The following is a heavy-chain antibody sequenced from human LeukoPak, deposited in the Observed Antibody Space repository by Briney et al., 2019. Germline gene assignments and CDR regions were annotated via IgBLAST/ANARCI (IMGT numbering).Heavy chain of an antibody. V-gene: IGHV1-2*02. D-gene: IGHD4-17*01. CDR1: GYTFTGYY. Sequence: ASVKASCKASGYTFTGYYMHWVRQAPGQGLEWMGWINPNSGGTNYAQKFQGRVTMTRDTSISTAYMELSRLRSDDTAVYYCAKEDYGDYSVYFQHWGQGTLVTVSS. CDR3: AKEDYGDYSVYFQH. J-gene: IGHJ1*01. CDR2: INPNSGGT.